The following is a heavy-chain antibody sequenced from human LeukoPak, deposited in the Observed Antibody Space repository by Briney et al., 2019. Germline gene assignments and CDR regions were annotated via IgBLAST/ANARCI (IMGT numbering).Heavy chain of an antibody. CDR3: ARAQGRGTAYLIDY. D-gene: IGHD1-1*01. CDR2: IFYTGTT. J-gene: IGHJ4*02. V-gene: IGHV4-59*01. Sequence: SETLSLTCTVSGGSISSFHLSWIRQSPGKGLEWIGYIFYTGTTNYNPSLKSRVTISVDTSKNQFSLKLSSVTAADTAVYYCARAQGRGTAYLIDYWGQGTLVTVSS. CDR1: GGSISSFH.